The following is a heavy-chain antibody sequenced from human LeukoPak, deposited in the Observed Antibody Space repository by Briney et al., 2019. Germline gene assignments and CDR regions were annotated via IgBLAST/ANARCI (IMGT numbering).Heavy chain of an antibody. Sequence: GGSLRLSCTASGFTFGDYAMSWVRQAPGKGLEWVGFIRSKAYGGTTEYAASVKGRFTISRDDSKSIAYLQMNSLKTEDTAVYYCTRPSYSGDDQRPIDYWGQGTLVTVSS. CDR1: GFTFGDYA. V-gene: IGHV3-49*04. CDR3: TRPSYSGDDQRPIDY. D-gene: IGHD5-12*01. CDR2: IRSKAYGGTT. J-gene: IGHJ4*02.